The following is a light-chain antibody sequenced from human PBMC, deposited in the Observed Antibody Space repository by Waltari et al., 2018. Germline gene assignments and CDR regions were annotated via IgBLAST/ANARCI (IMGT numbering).Light chain of an antibody. Sequence: DIVMTQSPDSLAVSLGERATINCKSSQSVLYSSNNKNHLPWYQQKTGQPPKLLVYWASTRESGVPDRFSGSGSGTDFTLKISRVEAEDVGFYYCMHALETRNTFGPGTKVDIK. CDR3: MHALETRNT. CDR1: QSVLYSSNNKNH. J-gene: IGKJ3*01. CDR2: WAS. V-gene: IGKV4-1*01.